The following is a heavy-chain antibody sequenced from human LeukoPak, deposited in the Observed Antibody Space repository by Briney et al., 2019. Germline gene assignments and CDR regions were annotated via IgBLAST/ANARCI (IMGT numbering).Heavy chain of an antibody. V-gene: IGHV3-11*04. J-gene: IGHJ4*02. Sequence: GGSLRLSCAASGFTFSDYNMRWIRQAPGKGLEWVSSISRSGSTKYYADSVKGRFTVSRDNAKKSLYLQMNSLRGEDTAVYYCARVFSESLGLSTPPLDYWGQGTLVTVSS. CDR2: ISRSGSTK. CDR3: ARVFSESLGLSTPPLDY. CDR1: GFTFSDYN. D-gene: IGHD3-16*02.